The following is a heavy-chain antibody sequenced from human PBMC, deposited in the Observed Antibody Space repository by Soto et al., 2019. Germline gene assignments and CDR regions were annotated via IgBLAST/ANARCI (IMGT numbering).Heavy chain of an antibody. V-gene: IGHV3-48*03. CDR2: ISSSGSTI. Sequence: EVQLVESGGGLVQPGGSLRLSCAASGFTFSSYEMNWVRQAPGKGLEWVSYISSSGSTIYYADSVKGRFTISRDNAKNSLYLQMNSLRAEDTAVYYCARARFLEWLSQLYYFDYWGQGTLVTVSS. CDR1: GFTFSSYE. J-gene: IGHJ4*02. D-gene: IGHD3-3*01. CDR3: ARARFLEWLSQLYYFDY.